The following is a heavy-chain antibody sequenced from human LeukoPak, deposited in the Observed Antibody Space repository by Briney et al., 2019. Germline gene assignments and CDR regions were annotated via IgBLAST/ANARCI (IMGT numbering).Heavy chain of an antibody. CDR3: ASRIATAGSVNY. V-gene: IGHV3-53*01. CDR2: IYSSGST. CDR1: GFTVSSNY. Sequence: GGSLRLSCAASGFTVSSNYMSWVRQAPGKGLEWVSVIYSSGSTYYADSVKGRFTISRDNSKNTLHLQMNTLRAEDTAVYYCASRIATAGSVNYWGQGTLVTVSS. J-gene: IGHJ4*02. D-gene: IGHD6-13*01.